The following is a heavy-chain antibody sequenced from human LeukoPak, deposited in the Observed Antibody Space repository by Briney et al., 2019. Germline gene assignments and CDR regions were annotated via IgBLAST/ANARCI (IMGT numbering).Heavy chain of an antibody. V-gene: IGHV3-30*02. CDR1: GFTFSSYG. J-gene: IGHJ4*02. CDR2: IRYDGSNK. Sequence: PGGSLRLSCAASGFTFSSYGMHWVRQAPGKGLEWVAFIRYDGSNKYYADSVKGRFTISRDNSKNTLYLQMNSLRAEDTAVYYCAKDLELRTPDFDYWGQGTLVTVSS. D-gene: IGHD3-10*01. CDR3: AKDLELRTPDFDY.